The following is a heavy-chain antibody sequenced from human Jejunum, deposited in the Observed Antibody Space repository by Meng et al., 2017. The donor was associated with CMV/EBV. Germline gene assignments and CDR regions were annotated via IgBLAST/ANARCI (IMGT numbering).Heavy chain of an antibody. J-gene: IGHJ3*01. CDR1: GFTLSSYW. V-gene: IGHV3-7*01. CDR2: MSQDGGEK. D-gene: IGHD4-11*01. CDR3: AAYSNDAPDV. Sequence: CGASGFTLSSYWMSWVRQAPGKGLEWVANMSQDGGEKYYLDSVEGRFTISRDNAKNSLYLQVNSLRAEDTAVYYCAAYSNDAPDVWGQGTMVTVSS.